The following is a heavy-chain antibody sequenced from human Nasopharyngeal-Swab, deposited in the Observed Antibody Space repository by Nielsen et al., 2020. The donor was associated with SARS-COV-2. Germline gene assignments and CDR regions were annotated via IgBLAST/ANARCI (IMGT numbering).Heavy chain of an antibody. J-gene: IGHJ6*02. D-gene: IGHD3-22*01. CDR1: GGTFSSYA. CDR2: IIPIFGTA. Sequence: SVKVSCKASGGTFSSYAISWVRQAPGQGLEWVGGIIPIFGTANYAQKFQGRVTITADEPTSTAYMELSSLRSEDTAVYYCASFPYDSSGSYYYYGMDVWGQGTTVTVSS. V-gene: IGHV1-69*13. CDR3: ASFPYDSSGSYYYYGMDV.